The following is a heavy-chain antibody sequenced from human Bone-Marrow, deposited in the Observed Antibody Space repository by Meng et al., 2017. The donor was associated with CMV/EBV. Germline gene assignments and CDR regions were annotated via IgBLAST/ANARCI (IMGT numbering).Heavy chain of an antibody. Sequence: SGPTLVKPTQTLTLTCTFSGFSLSTSGVGGGWIRQHPEKALEWLALIYWNDDKRYSPSLKSRLNITKHTSKDQVALTLTNMDPVDTATYYCAHMPYGSGSYYSYYYYGMDVWGQGTTVTVSS. CDR3: AHMPYGSGSYYSYYYYGMDV. J-gene: IGHJ6*02. V-gene: IGHV2-5*01. CDR1: GFSLSTSGVG. D-gene: IGHD3-10*01. CDR2: IYWNDDK.